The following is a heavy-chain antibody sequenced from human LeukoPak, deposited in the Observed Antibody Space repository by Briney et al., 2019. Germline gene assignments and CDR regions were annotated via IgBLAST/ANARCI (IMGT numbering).Heavy chain of an antibody. Sequence: PSETLSLTCTVSGGSISSYYWSWIRQPPGKGLEWIGYIYYSGSTNYNPSLKSRVTISVDTSKNQFSLKLSSVTAADTAVYYCARNSNGAYDSSGYRPLGFDPWGQGTLVTVSS. CDR1: GGSISSYY. J-gene: IGHJ5*02. CDR3: ARNSNGAYDSSGYRPLGFDP. V-gene: IGHV4-59*01. CDR2: IYYSGST. D-gene: IGHD3-22*01.